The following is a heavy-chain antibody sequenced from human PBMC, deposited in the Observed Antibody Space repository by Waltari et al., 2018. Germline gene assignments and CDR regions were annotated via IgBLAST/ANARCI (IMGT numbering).Heavy chain of an antibody. CDR3: ARGDFFDV. CDR1: GGSFSGFG. V-gene: IGHV4-34*01. CDR2: ITHSGKT. Sequence: QVQLQQWGAGQLKPSETLSLTCGVFGGSFSGFGWSWIRQSPGRGLEGIGEITHSGKTHINPSLKSGLSISVDTSKNQFSLNLTSVTGADTGVYYCARGDFFDVWGRGTLVTVSS. J-gene: IGHJ2*01. D-gene: IGHD2-21*02.